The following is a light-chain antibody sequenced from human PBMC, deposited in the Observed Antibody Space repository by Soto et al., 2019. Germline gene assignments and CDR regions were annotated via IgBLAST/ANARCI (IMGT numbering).Light chain of an antibody. V-gene: IGKV1-39*01. CDR1: QRITTY. CDR3: QQSYSTPYT. Sequence: IRMTQSPSSLSASVGDRVTITCRASQRITTYLNWYQQKPGKAPKLLISTAATLQGGVPSRFSGSGSGTDFTLTITTLQAEDFATYFCQQSYSTPYTFGQGTKLEIK. CDR2: TAA. J-gene: IGKJ2*01.